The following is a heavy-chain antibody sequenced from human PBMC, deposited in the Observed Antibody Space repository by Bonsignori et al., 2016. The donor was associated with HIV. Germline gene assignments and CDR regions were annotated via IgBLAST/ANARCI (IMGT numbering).Heavy chain of an antibody. V-gene: IGHV3-74*01. J-gene: IGHJ3*02. D-gene: IGHD5-18*01. CDR3: ARDQGSGYSYGFLPGLTDDAFDI. Sequence: WIRQPPGKGLVWVSRIHSDGSSTGYADSVKGRFTISRDNAKNTLYLQMNSLRAEDTAVYYCARDQGSGYSYGFLPGLTDDAFDIWGRGTMVTVSS. CDR2: IHSDGSST.